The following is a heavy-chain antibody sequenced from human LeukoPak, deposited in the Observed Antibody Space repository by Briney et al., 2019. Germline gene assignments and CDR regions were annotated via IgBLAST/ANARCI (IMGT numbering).Heavy chain of an antibody. Sequence: SSETLSLTCAVYGGSFSGYYWSWIRQPPGKGLEWNGEINHSGSTNYNPSLKSRVTISVDTSKNQFSLKLSSVTAADTAVYYCARRVPHSDFFDAWGQGTLVTVSS. CDR2: INHSGST. CDR1: GGSFSGYY. D-gene: IGHD2-15*01. J-gene: IGHJ5*02. V-gene: IGHV4-34*01. CDR3: ARRVPHSDFFDA.